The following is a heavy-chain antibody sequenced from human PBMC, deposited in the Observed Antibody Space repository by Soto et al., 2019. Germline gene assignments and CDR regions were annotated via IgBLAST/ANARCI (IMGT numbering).Heavy chain of an antibody. D-gene: IGHD1-1*01. Sequence: ASVKVSCKASGYTFTSYGISWVRQAPGQGLEWMGWISAYNGNTNYAQKLQGRVTMTTDTSTSTAYMGLRSLRSDDTAVYYCARDTRPRKAGYHYGMDVWGQGTTVTVSS. CDR1: GYTFTSYG. CDR2: ISAYNGNT. J-gene: IGHJ6*02. V-gene: IGHV1-18*01. CDR3: ARDTRPRKAGYHYGMDV.